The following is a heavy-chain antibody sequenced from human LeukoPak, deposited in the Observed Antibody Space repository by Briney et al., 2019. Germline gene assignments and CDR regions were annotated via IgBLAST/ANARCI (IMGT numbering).Heavy chain of an antibody. CDR1: GFTFSRYA. J-gene: IGHJ4*02. Sequence: GVALRLSCAASGFTFSRYAMHWVRQAPGKGLEWVAVISYDGSNKYYADSVKGRFTISRDNSKNTLYLQMNSLRAEDTAVYYCAREPSSGYSYEHYFDYWGQGTLVTVSS. D-gene: IGHD5-18*01. CDR3: AREPSSGYSYEHYFDY. V-gene: IGHV3-30-3*01. CDR2: ISYDGSNK.